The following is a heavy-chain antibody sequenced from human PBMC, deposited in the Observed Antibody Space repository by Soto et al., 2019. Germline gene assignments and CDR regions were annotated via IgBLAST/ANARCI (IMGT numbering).Heavy chain of an antibody. CDR3: ARDRFSRDWYDIDN. D-gene: IGHD6-19*01. Sequence: QVQLVESGGGVVQPGRSLRLSCAVSGFTFSSHAMHWVRQAPGKGLEWVAVILYDGSNKNYADSVKGRFTIARDNSKNTLYLQMNSLRPEDTALYYCARDRFSRDWYDIDNWGQGTLVTVSS. CDR2: ILYDGSNK. CDR1: GFTFSSHA. J-gene: IGHJ4*02. V-gene: IGHV3-30-3*01.